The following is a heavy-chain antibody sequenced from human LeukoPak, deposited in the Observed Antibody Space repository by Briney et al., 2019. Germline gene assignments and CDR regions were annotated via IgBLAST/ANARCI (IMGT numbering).Heavy chain of an antibody. Sequence: ASVKVSCKASGYTFTSYGISWVRQAPGQGLEWMGWISAYNGNTNYAQKFQGRVTITRGTSASTAYMDLSSLTSEDTATYYCARGGGYGFNWIDPLGQGTLVTVSS. J-gene: IGHJ5*02. CDR1: GYTFTSYG. CDR3: ARGGGYGFNWIDP. CDR2: ISAYNGNT. D-gene: IGHD5-12*01. V-gene: IGHV1-18*01.